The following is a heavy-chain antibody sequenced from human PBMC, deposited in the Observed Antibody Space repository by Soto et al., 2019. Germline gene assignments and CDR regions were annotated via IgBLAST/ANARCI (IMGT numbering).Heavy chain of an antibody. CDR1: GFTFSSYA. Sequence: QVQLVESGGGVVQPGRSLRLSCAASGFTFSSYAMHWVRQAPGKGLEWMAVIRFDGSNIYYVDSVKGRFTISRDNSKSTLYLQMNSLRVEDTAVYYCVRDTADYGDYWGQGTLVTVSS. D-gene: IGHD2-21*02. CDR2: IRFDGSNI. CDR3: VRDTADYGDY. V-gene: IGHV3-33*01. J-gene: IGHJ4*02.